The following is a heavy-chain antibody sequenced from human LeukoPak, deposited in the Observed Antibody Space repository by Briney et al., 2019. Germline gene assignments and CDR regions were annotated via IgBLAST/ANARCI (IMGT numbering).Heavy chain of an antibody. Sequence: ASAKVSCKASGYTFTSYGISWVRQAPGQGLEWMGWISVYNGNTNYAQKLQGRVTMTTDTSTSTAYMELRSLRSDDTAIYYCARDQVAAAGRYYFENWGQGTLVTVSS. J-gene: IGHJ4*02. CDR1: GYTFTSYG. CDR2: ISVYNGNT. D-gene: IGHD6-13*01. CDR3: ARDQVAAAGRYYFEN. V-gene: IGHV1-18*01.